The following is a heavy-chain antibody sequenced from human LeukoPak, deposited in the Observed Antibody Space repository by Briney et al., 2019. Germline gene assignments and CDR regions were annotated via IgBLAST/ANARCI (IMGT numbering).Heavy chain of an antibody. J-gene: IGHJ4*02. Sequence: ASVMVSCKTSGYTFSSYEINWVRQAAGQGLEWVGWMNPKTGKTAYARNLQGRVTITRDTSISTAYMDLSALRSEDTAVYYRARIRPVTTGLKVYYFDYWGQGTLVTVSS. CDR1: GYTFSSYE. D-gene: IGHD1-1*01. CDR2: MNPKTGKT. CDR3: ARIRPVTTGLKVYYFDY. V-gene: IGHV1-8*01.